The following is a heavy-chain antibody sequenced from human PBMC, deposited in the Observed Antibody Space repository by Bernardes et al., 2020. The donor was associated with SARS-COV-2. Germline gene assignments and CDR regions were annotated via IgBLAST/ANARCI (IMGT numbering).Heavy chain of an antibody. D-gene: IGHD3-9*01. CDR2: INAGNGNT. CDR3: ARASLRYFDWLTGEYYYYGMDV. CDR1: GYTFTSYA. V-gene: IGHV1-3*01. J-gene: IGHJ6*02. Sequence: ASVKVSCKASGYTFTSYAMHWVRQAPGQRLEWMGWINAGNGNTKYSQKFQGRVTITRDTSASTAYMELSSLRSEDTAVYYCARASLRYFDWLTGEYYYYGMDVWGQGTTVTVSS.